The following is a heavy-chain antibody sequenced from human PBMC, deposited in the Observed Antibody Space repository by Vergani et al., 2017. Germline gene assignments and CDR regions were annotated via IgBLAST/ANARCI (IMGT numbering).Heavy chain of an antibody. Sequence: EVQLLESGGGLVQPGGSLRLSCAASGFTFSSYAMSWVRQAPGKGLEWVSAISGSGGSTYYADSVKGRFTISRDNSKNTLYLQMNSLRAEDTAVYYCARGDYDMLTGYWELIDYWGQGTLVTVSS. CDR2: ISGSGGST. D-gene: IGHD3-9*01. J-gene: IGHJ4*02. CDR3: ARGDYDMLTGYWELIDY. CDR1: GFTFSSYA. V-gene: IGHV3-23*01.